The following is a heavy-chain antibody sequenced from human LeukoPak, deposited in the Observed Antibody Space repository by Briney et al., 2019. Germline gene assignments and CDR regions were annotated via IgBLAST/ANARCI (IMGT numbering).Heavy chain of an antibody. CDR2: IRYDGSNK. CDR3: ARTIVATSPDDY. V-gene: IGHV3-30*02. J-gene: IGHJ4*02. Sequence: PGGSLRLSCAASGFTFSSYGMHWVRQAPGKGLEWVAFIRYDGSNKYYADSVKGRFTISRDNSKNTLYLQMNSLRAEDTAVYYCARTIVATSPDDYWGQGTLVTVSS. CDR1: GFTFSSYG. D-gene: IGHD5-12*01.